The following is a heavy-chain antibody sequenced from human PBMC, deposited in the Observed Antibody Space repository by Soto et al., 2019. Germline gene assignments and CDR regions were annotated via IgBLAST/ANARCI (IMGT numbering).Heavy chain of an antibody. Sequence: QVRRVESGGGAVQPADSLRLSCEASGFTFSPYALQWFRQAPGMALEWVAIKSDTEANQYYPDSVNGRFTVSRDNSKKIASLQMTTLKPEDSAVYYSSRDAFLYSRGADYDHWCQGTLVTVSS. CDR3: SRDAFLYSRGADYDH. D-gene: IGHD4-4*01. CDR1: GFTFSPYA. V-gene: IGHV3-30-3*01. CDR2: KSDTEANQ. J-gene: IGHJ4*02.